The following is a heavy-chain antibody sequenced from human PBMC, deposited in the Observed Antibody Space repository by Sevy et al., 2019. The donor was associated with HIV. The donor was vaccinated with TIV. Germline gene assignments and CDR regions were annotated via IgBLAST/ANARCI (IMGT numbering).Heavy chain of an antibody. CDR2: ISSSSSTI. CDR3: ARGKYYYDSSGYYLFDY. Sequence: GGSLRLSCAASGFTFSSYSMNWVRQAPGKGLEWVSYISSSSSTIYDADSVKGRFTISRDNAKNSLYLQMNSLRAEDTAVYYCARGKYYYDSSGYYLFDYWGQGTLVTVSS. CDR1: GFTFSSYS. J-gene: IGHJ4*02. D-gene: IGHD3-22*01. V-gene: IGHV3-48*01.